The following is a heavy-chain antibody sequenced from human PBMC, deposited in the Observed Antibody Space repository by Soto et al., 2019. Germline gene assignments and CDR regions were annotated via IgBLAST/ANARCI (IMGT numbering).Heavy chain of an antibody. CDR2: IIPILETA. CDR1: GGTFCRYT. J-gene: IGHJ6*04. V-gene: IGHV1-69*08. D-gene: IGHD3-10*01. CDR3: ARGGKLGGDLDV. Sequence: QVQLVQSGAEVKKPGSSVKVSCKASGGTFCRYTLSWVRQAPGQGLEWMGWIIPILETANYARRFQGRLTITADTWTGTAYMDLSGLKSDDTGVYYCARGGKLGGDLDVWGKGTTVTVSS.